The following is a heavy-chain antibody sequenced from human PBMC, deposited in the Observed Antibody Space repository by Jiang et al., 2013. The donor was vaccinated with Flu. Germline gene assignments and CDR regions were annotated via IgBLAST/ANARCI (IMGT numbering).Heavy chain of an antibody. D-gene: IGHD2-2*01. V-gene: IGHV1-69*17. J-gene: IGHJ6*02. Sequence: GAEVKKPGSSVKVSCKASGGTFSNYAVSWVRQAPGQGLEWMGGIIPMFDVRSYTQRFQGRATITADKSTGTAYLELSSLTSEDTAVYYCAREGVVPAAKIGVYGMDVWGQGTTVTVS. CDR1: GGTFSNYA. CDR3: AREGVVPAAKIGVYGMDV. CDR2: IIPMFDVR.